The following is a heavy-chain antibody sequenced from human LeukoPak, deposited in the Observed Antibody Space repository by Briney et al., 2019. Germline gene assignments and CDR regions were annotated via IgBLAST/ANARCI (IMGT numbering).Heavy chain of an antibody. CDR1: GGSISSYY. D-gene: IGHD3-22*01. Sequence: PSETLSLTCTVSGGSISSYYWSWIRQPTGKGLEWIGYIYYSGSTNYNPSLKGRVTISVDTSKNQFSLKMSSVTAADTAVYYCARDSYYYDSSGFQLDIWGQGTMVTVSS. J-gene: IGHJ3*02. V-gene: IGHV4-59*01. CDR3: ARDSYYYDSSGFQLDI. CDR2: IYYSGST.